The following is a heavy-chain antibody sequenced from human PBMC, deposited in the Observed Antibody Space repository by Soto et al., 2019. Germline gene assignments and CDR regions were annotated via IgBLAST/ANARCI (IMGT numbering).Heavy chain of an antibody. CDR1: GGSVSNKTYY. D-gene: IGHD4-17*01. V-gene: IGHV4-61*01. CDR2: VYYSGTT. CDR3: ARTTAVPNSLRSRYFFDY. J-gene: IGHJ4*02. Sequence: PSETLSLTCPVSGGSVSNKTYYWSWIRQPPGKRLEWIGYVYYSGTTNYNPSLKSRGTISVDLSNNQFSLRLRSVTTADTSMYYCARTTAVPNSLRSRYFFDYWGQGTLVTVS.